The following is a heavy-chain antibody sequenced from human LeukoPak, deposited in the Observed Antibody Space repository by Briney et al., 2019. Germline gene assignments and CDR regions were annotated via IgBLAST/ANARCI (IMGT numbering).Heavy chain of an antibody. J-gene: IGHJ4*02. V-gene: IGHV4-34*01. CDR1: GGSFSGYY. CDR3: ARGVSSSWDY. Sequence: SETLSLTCAVYGGSFSGYYGSWIRQPPGKGLEWIGEINHSGSTNYNPSLKSRVTISVDTSKNQFSLKLSSVTAADTAVYYCARGVSSSWDYWGQGTLVTVSS. D-gene: IGHD6-13*01. CDR2: INHSGST.